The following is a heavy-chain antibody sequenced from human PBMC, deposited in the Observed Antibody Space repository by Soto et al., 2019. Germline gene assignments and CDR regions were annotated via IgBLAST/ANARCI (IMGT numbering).Heavy chain of an antibody. V-gene: IGHV4-39*01. CDR3: ARLSAGLEPPFDY. Sequence: QLQLQESGPGLVKPSETLSLTCTVSGGSISSSSYYWGWIRQPPGKGLEWIGSIYYSGSTYYNPSLKSRVPISRGNAKNQFSRKLGSVTAAGTAGYYCARLSAGLEPPFDYWGQGTLVTVSS. D-gene: IGHD6-13*01. CDR2: IYYSGST. J-gene: IGHJ4*02. CDR1: GGSISSSSYY.